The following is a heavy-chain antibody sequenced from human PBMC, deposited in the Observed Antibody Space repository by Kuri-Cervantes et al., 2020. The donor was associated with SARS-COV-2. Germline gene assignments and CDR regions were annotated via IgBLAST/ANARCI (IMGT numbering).Heavy chain of an antibody. Sequence: ESLKISCTVTGDSVNSINYYWTWIRQPPGKGLEWIGYIYYNGDTNYNPSLKSRVTISVDTSKNQFSLKLSSVTAADTAVYYCASVKYIDYYYYMDVWGKGTTVTVSS. CDR3: ASVKYIDYYYYMDV. CDR2: IYYNGDT. V-gene: IGHV4-61*01. J-gene: IGHJ6*03. CDR1: GDSVNSINYY. D-gene: IGHD2-15*01.